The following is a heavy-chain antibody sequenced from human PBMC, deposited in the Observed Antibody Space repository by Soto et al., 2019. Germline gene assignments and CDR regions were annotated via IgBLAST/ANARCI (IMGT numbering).Heavy chain of an antibody. V-gene: IGHV3-23*01. CDR3: ARINGDERGQY. Sequence: EVQLLESGGGLVQPGGSLRLSCAASGFTFTSYAMSWVRQAPGKGLEWVSTLSGSGDGTYYADSVKGRFTISRDNSKNTLYLQMNSLRTEDTAIYYCARINGDERGQYWGQGTLVTVSS. CDR2: LSGSGDGT. CDR1: GFTFTSYA. J-gene: IGHJ4*02. D-gene: IGHD7-27*01.